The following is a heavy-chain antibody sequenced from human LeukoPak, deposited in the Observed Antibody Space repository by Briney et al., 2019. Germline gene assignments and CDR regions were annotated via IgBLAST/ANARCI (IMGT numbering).Heavy chain of an antibody. CDR1: GFTFSSYS. J-gene: IGHJ4*02. D-gene: IGHD6-6*01. CDR3: ARNSIAARPLDY. Sequence: GGSLRLSCAASGFTFSSYSVNWVRQAPGKGLEWVSYISSSSTIYYADSVKGRFTISRDNAKNSLYLQMNSLRAEDTAVYYCARNSIAARPLDYWGQGTLVTVSS. V-gene: IGHV3-48*01. CDR2: ISSSSTI.